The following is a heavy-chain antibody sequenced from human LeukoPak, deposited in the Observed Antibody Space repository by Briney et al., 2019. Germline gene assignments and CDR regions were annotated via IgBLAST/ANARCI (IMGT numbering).Heavy chain of an antibody. J-gene: IGHJ4*02. CDR2: INISSSYI. Sequence: GGSLRLSCAASGFTFSSYSMNWVRQAPGKGLEWVASINISSSYIYYADSMNGRFTISRHNAKNSLYLQMNSLRAEDTAVYYCARDLKDLWIFDYWGQGTLVTVSS. CDR1: GFTFSSYS. V-gene: IGHV3-21*01. CDR3: ARDLKDLWIFDY. D-gene: IGHD1-1*01.